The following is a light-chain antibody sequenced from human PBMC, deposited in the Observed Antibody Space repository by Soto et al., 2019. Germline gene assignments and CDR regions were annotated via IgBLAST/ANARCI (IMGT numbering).Light chain of an antibody. CDR1: QDIDRW. V-gene: IGKV1D-12*01. J-gene: IGKJ2*01. CDR3: LQSDTFPYT. CDR2: TAS. Sequence: DIQMTQSPSSVSASVGDRVIISCRASQDIDRWLDWFQHKPGKAPKLLISTASSLQSGVPSRFSGSGSGTDFTLTIASLQFEDFATYYCLQSDTFPYTFGLGTKLEI.